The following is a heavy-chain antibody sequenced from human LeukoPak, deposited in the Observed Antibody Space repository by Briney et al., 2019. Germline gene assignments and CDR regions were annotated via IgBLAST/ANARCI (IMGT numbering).Heavy chain of an antibody. CDR1: GFTFSNAW. CDR2: IKSKTDGGTT. J-gene: IGHJ5*02. CDR3: TTESTVTTVDP. D-gene: IGHD4-17*01. V-gene: IGHV3-15*01. Sequence: KAGGSLRLSCAASGFTFSNAWMSWVRQAPGKGLEWVGRIKSKTDGGTTDYAAPVKGRFTISRDDSKNTLYLQMNSLKTEDTAVYYCTTESTVTTVDPWGQGTLVTVSS.